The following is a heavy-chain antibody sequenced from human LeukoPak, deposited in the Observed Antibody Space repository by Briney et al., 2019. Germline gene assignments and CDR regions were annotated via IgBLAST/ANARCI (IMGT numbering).Heavy chain of an antibody. J-gene: IGHJ4*02. CDR3: ATYSSAWSYFDY. Sequence: ASVKVSCKASRYTFTGYYMHWVRQAPGQGLEWMGWISPNSGDTNYAQKFQGRVTMTRDTSISTAYMELSRLRSDDTAVYYCATYSSAWSYFDYWGQGTLVSVSS. D-gene: IGHD6-19*01. CDR2: ISPNSGDT. V-gene: IGHV1-2*02. CDR1: RYTFTGYY.